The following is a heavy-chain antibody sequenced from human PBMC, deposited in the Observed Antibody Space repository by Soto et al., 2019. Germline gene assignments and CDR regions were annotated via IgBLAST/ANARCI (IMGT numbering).Heavy chain of an antibody. CDR2: INPSGGST. Sequence: ASVKVSCKASGYAFTSYYMHWVRQAPGQGLEWMGIINPSGGSTSYAQKFQGRVTMTRDTSTSTVYMELSSLRSEDTAVYYCARAPTVTILDYWGQGTLVTVSS. CDR3: ARAPTVTILDY. D-gene: IGHD4-17*01. V-gene: IGHV1-46*01. J-gene: IGHJ4*02. CDR1: GYAFTSYY.